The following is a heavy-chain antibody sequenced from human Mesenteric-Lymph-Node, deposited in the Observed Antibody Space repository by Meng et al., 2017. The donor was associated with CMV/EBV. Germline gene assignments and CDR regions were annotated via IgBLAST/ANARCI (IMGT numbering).Heavy chain of an antibody. Sequence: GESLKISCAASGFTFSIYNMNWVRQAPGRALEWVSHISSSSTSIYYADSVKGRFTVSRDNAKNSLYLQMNSLRAEDTAVYYCAPDIVVVPAAYNWFDPWGQGTLVTVSS. CDR1: GFTFSIYN. D-gene: IGHD2-2*01. CDR3: APDIVVVPAAYNWFDP. J-gene: IGHJ5*02. CDR2: ISSSSTSI. V-gene: IGHV3-21*04.